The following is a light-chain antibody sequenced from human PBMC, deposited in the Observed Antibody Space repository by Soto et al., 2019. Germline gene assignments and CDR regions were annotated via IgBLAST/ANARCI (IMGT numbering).Light chain of an antibody. V-gene: IGKV1-39*01. Sequence: DIQMTQSPSSLSASVGDRVTITCRASQSISSYLNWYQQKPGKAPKLLIYAASSLQSGVPSRFSGSGSGTDFTLTISSLQPEDCATYYGQQSYSTRWTFGQGTKVEIK. CDR1: QSISSY. CDR3: QQSYSTRWT. J-gene: IGKJ1*01. CDR2: AAS.